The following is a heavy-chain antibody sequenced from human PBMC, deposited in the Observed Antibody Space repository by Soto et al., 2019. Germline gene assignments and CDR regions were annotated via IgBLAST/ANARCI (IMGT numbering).Heavy chain of an antibody. Sequence: QVQLQESGPGLVKPSQTLSLTCTVSGDSINSDGYFWSWIRQHPGKVLEWIGSIYHFGTTYYNPSLSSRLNMSMDTSKNQFSLNLNSVTAADTAVYYSARLICASSICYFPAWFDPWGRGTLVTVSS. J-gene: IGHJ5*02. V-gene: IGHV4-31*03. CDR2: IYHFGTT. CDR1: GDSINSDGYF. CDR3: ARLICASSICYFPAWFDP. D-gene: IGHD2-21*01.